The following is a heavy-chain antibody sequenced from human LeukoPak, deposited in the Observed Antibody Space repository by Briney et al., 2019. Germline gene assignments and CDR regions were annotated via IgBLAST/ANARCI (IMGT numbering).Heavy chain of an antibody. V-gene: IGHV3-23*01. CDR3: AKGISGSYSYYFDY. CDR2: ISDSGGST. Sequence: GGSLRLSCAASGFTFSSYAMSWVRQAPGKGLEWVSPISDSGGSTYYADSVKGRFTISRDNSKNTLCLQMNSLRAEDTAVYYCAKGISGSYSYYFDYWGQGTLVSVSS. D-gene: IGHD1-26*01. CDR1: GFTFSSYA. J-gene: IGHJ4*02.